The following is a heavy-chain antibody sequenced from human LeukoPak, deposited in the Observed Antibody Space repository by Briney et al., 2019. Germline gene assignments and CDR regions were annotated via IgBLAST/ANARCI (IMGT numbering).Heavy chain of an antibody. CDR1: GFTFSSFG. CDR2: IWYDASNK. V-gene: IGHV3-33*01. Sequence: AGRSLTLSCAASGFTFSSFGMHWVRQAPGKGLEWAAVIWYDASNKYYADSVKGRFTISRDNSKNTLYLQMNSLRDDDTAVYYCVRGVGVSRFNYLDSWGQGTLVIVSS. D-gene: IGHD6-13*01. CDR3: VRGVGVSRFNYLDS. J-gene: IGHJ4*02.